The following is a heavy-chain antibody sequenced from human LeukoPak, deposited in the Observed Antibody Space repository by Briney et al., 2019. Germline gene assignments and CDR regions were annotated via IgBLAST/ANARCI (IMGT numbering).Heavy chain of an antibody. D-gene: IGHD5-18*01. V-gene: IGHV3-53*01. CDR1: GGSISSSSYY. J-gene: IGHJ5*02. Sequence: ETLSLTCTVSGGSISSSSYYWGWIRQPPGKGLEWVSVIYSGGSTYYADSVKGRFTISRDNSKNTLYLQMNGLRAEDTAVYYCARGTAIVTPWGQGTLVTVSS. CDR2: IYSGGST. CDR3: ARGTAIVTP.